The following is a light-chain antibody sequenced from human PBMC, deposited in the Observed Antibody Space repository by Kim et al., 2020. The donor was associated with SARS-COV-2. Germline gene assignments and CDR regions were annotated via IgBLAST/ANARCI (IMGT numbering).Light chain of an antibody. CDR1: SSDVGGYNS. Sequence: QSALTQPASVSGSPGQSITISCTGTSSDVGGYNSVSWYQQHPGKAPKLMIYDVSKRPSGVSNRFSGSKSGNTASLTISGLQAEDEADYYCSSYTRSSTYVFGTGTKVTVL. CDR3: SSYTRSSTYV. CDR2: DVS. J-gene: IGLJ1*01. V-gene: IGLV2-14*01.